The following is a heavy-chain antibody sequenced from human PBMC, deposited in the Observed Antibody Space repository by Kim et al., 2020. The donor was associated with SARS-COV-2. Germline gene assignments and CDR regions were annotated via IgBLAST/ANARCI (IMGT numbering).Heavy chain of an antibody. J-gene: IGHJ3*02. CDR1: GGTFSSYA. CDR3: AREVAGDRAFDI. D-gene: IGHD2-15*01. CDR2: IIPIFGTA. Sequence: SVKVSCKASGGTFSSYAISWVRQAPGQGLEWMGGIIPIFGTANYAQKFQGRVTITADESTSTAYMELSSLRSEDTAVYYCAREVAGDRAFDIWGQGTMVTVSS. V-gene: IGHV1-69*13.